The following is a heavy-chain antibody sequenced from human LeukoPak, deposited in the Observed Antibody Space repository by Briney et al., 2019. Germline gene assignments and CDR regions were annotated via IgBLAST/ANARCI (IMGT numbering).Heavy chain of an antibody. CDR2: INRDGSEK. CDR1: GFTFSAYW. V-gene: IGHV3-7*01. Sequence: GGSLRLSCAASGFTFSAYWMSWVRQAPGKGLEWVAIINRDGSEKYYVDSVKGRFTISRDTAQNSLYLQMNSLRAEDTAGHYCARVVASAYWGGGGCSPTFDIWGQGTMVTVSS. CDR3: ARVVASAYWGGGGCSPTFDI. D-gene: IGHD2-21*01. J-gene: IGHJ3*02.